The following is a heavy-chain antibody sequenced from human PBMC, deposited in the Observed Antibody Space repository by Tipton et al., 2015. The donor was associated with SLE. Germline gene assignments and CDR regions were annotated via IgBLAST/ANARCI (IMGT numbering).Heavy chain of an antibody. V-gene: IGHV4-34*01. D-gene: IGHD6-25*01. CDR1: GGSFSGYY. CDR2: INHSGST. Sequence: TLSLTCAVYGGSFSGYYWSWIRQPPGKGLGWIGEINHSGSTNYNPSLKSRVTISLDTSKNQFSLKLSSVTAADTAVYYCARRRGGPWYFDLWGRGTLVTVSS. J-gene: IGHJ2*01. CDR3: ARRRGGPWYFDL.